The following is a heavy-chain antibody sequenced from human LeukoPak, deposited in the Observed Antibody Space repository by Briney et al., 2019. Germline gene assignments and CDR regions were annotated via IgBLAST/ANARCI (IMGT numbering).Heavy chain of an antibody. CDR3: ASLRDGYNWEAFDI. CDR1: GGSISSGGYY. J-gene: IGHJ3*02. Sequence: SETLSLTCTVSGGSISSGGYYWSWIRQPPGKGLEWIGYIYHSGSTYYNPSLKSRVTISVDRSKNQFSLKLSSVTAADTAVYYCASLRDGYNWEAFDIWGQGTMVTVSS. V-gene: IGHV4-30-2*01. CDR2: IYHSGST. D-gene: IGHD5-24*01.